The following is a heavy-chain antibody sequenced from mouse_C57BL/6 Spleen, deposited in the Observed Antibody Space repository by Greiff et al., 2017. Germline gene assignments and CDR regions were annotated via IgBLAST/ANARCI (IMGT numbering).Heavy chain of an antibody. CDR1: GFTFSSYA. CDR3: ARHRGSNDSYWYLDV. J-gene: IGHJ1*03. CDR2: ISSGGSYT. V-gene: IGHV5-6*01. D-gene: IGHD2-12*01. Sequence: EVMLVESGGDLVKPGGSLKLSCAASGFTFSSYAMSWVRQTPDKRLEWVATISSGGSYTYYPDSVKGRFTISRDNAKNTLNLEMSSLKSEDTALYSGARHRGSNDSYWYLDVWGTGTTVTVSS.